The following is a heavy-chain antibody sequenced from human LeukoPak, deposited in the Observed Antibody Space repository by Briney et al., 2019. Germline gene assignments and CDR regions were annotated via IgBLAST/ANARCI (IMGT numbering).Heavy chain of an antibody. CDR1: GGSFSSGNYF. V-gene: IGHV4-61*01. Sequence: SETLSLTCTVSGGSFSSGNYFWSWIRQPPGKGLEWIGYISYTEGTNYNPSLKSRVTISVDTSKNHFSLELFSVTAADTAVYYCARKAGDHWGQGTLVTVSS. J-gene: IGHJ4*02. CDR3: ARKAGDH. CDR2: ISYTEGT.